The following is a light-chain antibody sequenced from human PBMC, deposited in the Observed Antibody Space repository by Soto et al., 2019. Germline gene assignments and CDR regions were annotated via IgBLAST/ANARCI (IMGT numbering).Light chain of an antibody. CDR2: TVS. Sequence: DVVMTPSPPSLPVTLGQPASISCRSSQSVVYSDGNAYLNWLQQRPVQSPRRLIYTVSNRDSGVPDRCSGGGSGTDFTLNISRVEAEDVGIYYCMQGTYRPPTFGQGTKVEI. CDR3: MQGTYRPPT. V-gene: IGKV2-30*01. J-gene: IGKJ1*01. CDR1: QSVVYSDGNAY.